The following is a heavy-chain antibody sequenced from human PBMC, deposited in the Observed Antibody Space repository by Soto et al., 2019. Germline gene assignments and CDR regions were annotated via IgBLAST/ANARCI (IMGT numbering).Heavy chain of an antibody. J-gene: IGHJ2*01. CDR3: TRERWDYGDPQWYFDL. V-gene: IGHV3-49*03. CDR2: IRSKAYGRTT. D-gene: IGHD4-17*01. CDR1: GFTFGDYG. Sequence: PGGSLRLSCTTSGFTFGDYGMTWFRQAPGKGLEWVGFIRSKAYGRTTEYAASATDRFTISRDDSKRIAYLQMNSLKTDDTAVYYCTRERWDYGDPQWYFDLWGRGTRVTVSS.